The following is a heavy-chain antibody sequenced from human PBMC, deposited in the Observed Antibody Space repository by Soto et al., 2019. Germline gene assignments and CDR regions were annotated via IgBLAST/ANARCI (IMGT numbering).Heavy chain of an antibody. CDR1: GDSVSSNSAA. CDR3: ARGGGHCSGGSCCSRYYYAKDV. Sequence: SQTLSLTCAISGDSVSSNSAAWNWIRQSPSRGLEWLGRTYYRSKWYNDYAVSVKSRITINPDTSKNQFSLQLNSLTPEDTAVYYCARGGGHCSGGSCCSRYYYAKDVWGQGTTVTVSS. CDR2: TYYRSKWYN. J-gene: IGHJ6*02. D-gene: IGHD2-15*01. V-gene: IGHV6-1*01.